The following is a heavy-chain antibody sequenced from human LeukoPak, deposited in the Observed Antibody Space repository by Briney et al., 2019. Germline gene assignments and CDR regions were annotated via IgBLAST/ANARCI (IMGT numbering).Heavy chain of an antibody. CDR3: ATQLGFSYFDAFDI. CDR1: GGSISSGSYY. V-gene: IGHV4-61*02. D-gene: IGHD1-1*01. CDR2: IYTSGST. J-gene: IGHJ3*02. Sequence: SQTLSLTCTVSGGSISSGSYYWSCIRQPAGKGLECIGRIYTSGSTNYNPSLKSRVTISVDTSKNQFSLKLSSVTAADTAVYYCATQLGFSYFDAFDIWGQGTMVTVSS.